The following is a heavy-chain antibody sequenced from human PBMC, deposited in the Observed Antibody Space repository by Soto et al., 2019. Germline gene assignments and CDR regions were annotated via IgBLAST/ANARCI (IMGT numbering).Heavy chain of an antibody. D-gene: IGHD2-2*01. CDR1: GFTFRNHG. CDR2: IWYDGSEK. Sequence: QVQLVESGGGEVQPGRSLRLSCAASGFTFRNHGMHWVRLAPGKGLEWAAVIWYDGSEKYYADSVKGRFTISRDNSKNTLYLQMNSLRGEDTAVYYCARDLGWPAARFDPWGQGTLVTVSS. CDR3: ARDLGWPAARFDP. V-gene: IGHV3-33*01. J-gene: IGHJ5*02.